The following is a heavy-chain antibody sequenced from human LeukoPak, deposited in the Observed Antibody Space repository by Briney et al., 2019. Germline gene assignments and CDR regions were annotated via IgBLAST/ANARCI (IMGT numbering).Heavy chain of an antibody. V-gene: IGHV3-20*04. CDR2: INWNGGST. J-gene: IGHJ4*02. D-gene: IGHD2-2*01. CDR3: ASRLPRYCSSTSCNQRTDY. CDR1: GFTFDDYG. Sequence: GGSLRLSCAASGFTFDDYGMSWVRQAPGKGLEWVSGINWNGGSTGYADSVKGRFTISRDNSKNTLYLQMNSLRAEDTAVYYCASRLPRYCSSTSCNQRTDYWGQGTLVTVSS.